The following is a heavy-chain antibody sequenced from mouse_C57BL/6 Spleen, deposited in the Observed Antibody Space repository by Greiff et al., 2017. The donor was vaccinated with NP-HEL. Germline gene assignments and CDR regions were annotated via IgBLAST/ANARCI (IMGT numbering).Heavy chain of an antibody. J-gene: IGHJ4*01. CDR2: ICSGGDYI. Sequence: EVKLQESGEGLVKPGGSLKLSCAASGFTFSSYSMSWVRQTPEKRLEWVAYICSGGDYIYYADNVKGRFTISRDNARNTLYLQMSSLKSENTAMYYCTRGGSYYYGSSCMDYWGQGTSVTVSS. D-gene: IGHD1-1*01. CDR1: GFTFSSYS. CDR3: TRGGSYYYGSSCMDY. V-gene: IGHV5-9-1*02.